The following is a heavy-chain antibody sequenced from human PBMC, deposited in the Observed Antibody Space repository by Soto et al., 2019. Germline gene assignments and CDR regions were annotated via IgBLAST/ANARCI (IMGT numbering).Heavy chain of an antibody. CDR2: ISGSGGST. CDR1: GFTFSSYA. V-gene: IGHV3-23*01. D-gene: IGHD5-12*01. CDR3: AKDPQPSGYDAGGFDY. Sequence: EVQLLESGGGLVQPGGSLRLSCAASGFTFSSYAMSWVRQAPGKGLEWVSAISGSGGSTYYADSVKGRFTIYRDNSKNTLYLQMNSLRAEDTAVYYFAKDPQPSGYDAGGFDYWGQGTLVTASS. J-gene: IGHJ4*02.